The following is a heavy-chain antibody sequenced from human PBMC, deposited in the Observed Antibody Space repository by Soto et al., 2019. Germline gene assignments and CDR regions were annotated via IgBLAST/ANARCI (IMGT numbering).Heavy chain of an antibody. V-gene: IGHV3-23*01. CDR1: GFTFSSYA. Sequence: SGGSLRLSCAASGFTFSSYAMSWVRQAPGKGLEWVSAISGSGGSTYYAESVKGRFTISRDNSKNTLYLQKNSLRAEDTAVYYCAKNRPRNDFWSGYLIPDYYYYGMDVWGQGTTVTVSS. J-gene: IGHJ6*02. CDR3: AKNRPRNDFWSGYLIPDYYYYGMDV. D-gene: IGHD3-3*01. CDR2: ISGSGGST.